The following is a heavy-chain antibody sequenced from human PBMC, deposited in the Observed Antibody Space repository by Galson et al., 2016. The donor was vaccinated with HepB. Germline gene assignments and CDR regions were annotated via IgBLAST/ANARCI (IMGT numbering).Heavy chain of an antibody. CDR1: GGSISSGDYY. V-gene: IGHV4-30-4*01. CDR2: IYYSGST. CDR3: ARGDDILTGTYYFDY. D-gene: IGHD3-9*01. J-gene: IGHJ4*02. Sequence: LSLTCTVSGGSISSGDYYWSWIRQPPGKGLAWIGYIYYSGSTYYNPSLKSRVTISVDTSKNQFSLKLSSVTAADTAVYYCARGDDILTGTYYFDYWGQGTLVTVSS.